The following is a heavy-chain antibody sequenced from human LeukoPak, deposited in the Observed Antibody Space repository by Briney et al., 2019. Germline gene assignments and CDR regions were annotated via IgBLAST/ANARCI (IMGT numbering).Heavy chain of an antibody. J-gene: IGHJ6*03. V-gene: IGHV3-7*03. CDR1: GFTFSSYW. D-gene: IGHD6-25*01. CDR3: AKVGAWSGWHMDV. Sequence: PGGSLRLSCAASGFTFSSYWMSWVRQAPGKGLEWVANIKQDGSEKYYVDSVKGRFTISRDNAKNSLYLQMNSLRAEDTAVYYCAKVGAWSGWHMDVWGKGTTVTVSS. CDR2: IKQDGSEK.